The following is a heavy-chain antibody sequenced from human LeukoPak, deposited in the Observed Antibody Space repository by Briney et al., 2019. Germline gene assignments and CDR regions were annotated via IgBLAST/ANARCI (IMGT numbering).Heavy chain of an antibody. CDR2: INTNTGNP. D-gene: IGHD3-10*01. CDR3: ARDRRYGSGSYPNWFDP. V-gene: IGHV7-4-1*02. Sequence: ASVKVSCKASGYTFTSYYMHWVRQAPGQGLEWMGWINTNTGNPTYAQGFTGRFVFSLDTSVSTAYLQISSLKAEDTAVYYCARDRRYGSGSYPNWFDPWGQGTLVTVSS. J-gene: IGHJ5*02. CDR1: GYTFTSYY.